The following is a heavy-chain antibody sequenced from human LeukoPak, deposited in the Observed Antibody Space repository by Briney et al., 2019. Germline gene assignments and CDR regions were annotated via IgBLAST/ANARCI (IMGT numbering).Heavy chain of an antibody. CDR2: IIPILGIA. D-gene: IGHD6-13*01. Sequence: GSSVKVSCKASGGTFSSYAISWVRQAPGQGLEWMGRIIPILGIANYAQKFQGRVTITADKSTSTAYMELSSLRSEDTAVYYCARGRAAETYYYGMDVWGRGTTVTVSS. J-gene: IGHJ6*02. CDR1: GGTFSSYA. V-gene: IGHV1-69*04. CDR3: ARGRAAETYYYGMDV.